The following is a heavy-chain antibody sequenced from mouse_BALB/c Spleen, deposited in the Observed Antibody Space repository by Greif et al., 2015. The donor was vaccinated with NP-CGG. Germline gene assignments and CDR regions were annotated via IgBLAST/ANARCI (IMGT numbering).Heavy chain of an antibody. D-gene: IGHD1-2*01. Sequence: EVKVVESGGGLVKPGGSLKLSCAASGFTFSDYYMYWVRQTPEKRLEWVATISDGGSYTYYPDSVKGRFTISRDNAKNNLYLQMSSLKSEDTAMYYCARDTLLRDYYAMDYWGQGTSVTVSS. CDR1: GFTFSDYY. J-gene: IGHJ4*01. CDR3: ARDTLLRDYYAMDY. V-gene: IGHV5-4*02. CDR2: ISDGGSYT.